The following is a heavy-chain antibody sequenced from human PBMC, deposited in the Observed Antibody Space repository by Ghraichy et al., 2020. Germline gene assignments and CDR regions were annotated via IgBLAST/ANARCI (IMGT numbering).Heavy chain of an antibody. D-gene: IGHD4-23*01. J-gene: IGHJ6*02. V-gene: IGHV3-21*01. CDR3: ARDVGFDNSAGGLDV. Sequence: LSLTCAASGFTFSSYAMNWVRQAPGKGLEWVSSISTRSTYKNYAASVKGRFTVSRDNAKNSLFLQMDSLRADDTAVYYCARDVGFDNSAGGLDVWGHVPWVIVSS. CDR2: ISTRSTYK. CDR1: GFTFSSYA.